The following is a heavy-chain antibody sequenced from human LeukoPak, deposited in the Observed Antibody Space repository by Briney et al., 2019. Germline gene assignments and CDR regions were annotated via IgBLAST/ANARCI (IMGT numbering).Heavy chain of an antibody. D-gene: IGHD3-22*01. V-gene: IGHV3-48*01. CDR2: ISRNLHTI. Sequence: GGSLRLSCVVSGFTLRDYSMNWVRQAPGKGLEWLSYISRNLHTIYYADSVKGRFTISRDNAKNSLFLQMSSLRAEDTAAYYCTRDRDSSGYYLFDYWGQGTLVTVSS. CDR1: GFTLRDYS. J-gene: IGHJ4*02. CDR3: TRDRDSSGYYLFDY.